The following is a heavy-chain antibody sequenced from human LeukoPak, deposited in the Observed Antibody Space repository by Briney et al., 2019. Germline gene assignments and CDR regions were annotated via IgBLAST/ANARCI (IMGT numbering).Heavy chain of an antibody. CDR3: ASFLYSSSTTSYFDY. J-gene: IGHJ4*02. CDR1: GGSFSGYY. D-gene: IGHD6-13*01. V-gene: IGHV4-34*01. CDR2: INHSGST. Sequence: SETLSLTCAVYGGSFSGYYWSWIRQPPGKGLEWIGEINHSGSTNYNPSLKSRVTISVDTSKNQFSLKLSSVTAADTVVYYCASFLYSSSTTSYFDYWGQGTLVTVSS.